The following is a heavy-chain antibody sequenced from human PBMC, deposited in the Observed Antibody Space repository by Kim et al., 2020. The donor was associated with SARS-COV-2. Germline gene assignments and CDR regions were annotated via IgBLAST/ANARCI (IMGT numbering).Heavy chain of an antibody. CDR3: ARGKGTLTYVGYYYYYYM. D-gene: IGHD4-17*01. J-gene: IGHJ6*03. CDR2: INHSGST. CDR1: GGSFSGYY. V-gene: IGHV4-34*01. Sequence: SETLSLTCAVYGGSFSGYYWSWIRQPPGKGLEWIGEINHSGSTNYNPSLKSRVTISVDTSKNQFSLKLSSVTAADTAVYYCARGKGTLTYVGYYYYYYM.